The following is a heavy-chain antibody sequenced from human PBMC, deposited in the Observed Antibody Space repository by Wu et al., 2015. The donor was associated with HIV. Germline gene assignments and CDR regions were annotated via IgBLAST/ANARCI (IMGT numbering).Heavy chain of an antibody. J-gene: IGHJ3*02. Sequence: QVXLVQSGAEVKKPGASVKVSCKASGYIFIDYYMHWVRQAPGQGLEWMGWINPNSGDTNFTQKFQGRVTMTRDTSISTTYMELSRLTSDDTAVYYCARDEGLTSYYDSSGRGAFDIWGQGTMVTVSS. V-gene: IGHV1-2*02. CDR2: INPNSGDT. CDR1: GYIFIDYY. D-gene: IGHD3-22*01. CDR3: ARDEGLTSYYDSSGRGAFDI.